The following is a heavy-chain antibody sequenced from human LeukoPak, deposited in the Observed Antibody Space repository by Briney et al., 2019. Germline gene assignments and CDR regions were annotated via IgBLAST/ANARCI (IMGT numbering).Heavy chain of an antibody. CDR3: ARLPVYSYAHDAFDI. Sequence: PSETLSLTCAVYGGSFSGYYWSWLRQPPGKGLEWCGEINHSGSTNYNPSLKSRVTTSVDTSKNQFSLKLSSVTAADTAVYYCARLPVYSYAHDAFDIWGQGTMVTVSS. V-gene: IGHV4-34*01. CDR2: INHSGST. D-gene: IGHD5-18*01. J-gene: IGHJ3*02. CDR1: GGSFSGYY.